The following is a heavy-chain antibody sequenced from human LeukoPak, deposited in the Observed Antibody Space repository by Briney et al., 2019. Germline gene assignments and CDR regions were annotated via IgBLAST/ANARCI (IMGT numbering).Heavy chain of an antibody. V-gene: IGHV3-66*01. CDR1: GFTVSSNY. CDR2: IYGGGST. D-gene: IGHD3-22*01. Sequence: GGSLRLSCAASGFTVSSNYMSWVRQAPGKGLEWVSVIYGGGSTYYADSVKGRFTISRDNSKNTLYLQMNSLRAEDTAVYYCARGRFSSLITTIVVAQKRGAYYFDYWGQGTLVTVSS. CDR3: ARGRFSSLITTIVVAQKRGAYYFDY. J-gene: IGHJ4*02.